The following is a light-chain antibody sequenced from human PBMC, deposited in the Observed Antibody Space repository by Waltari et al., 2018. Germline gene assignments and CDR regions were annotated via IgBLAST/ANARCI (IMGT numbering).Light chain of an antibody. Sequence: SYDLTQQPSVSVAPGETARITCGGDNIGGKSVHWYQQKPGQAPVVIIYYNTDRPSGIPERFSGSNSVNTATLIISRVEAGDEADYFCQVWHSSTNVIFGGGTKLTVV. CDR3: QVWHSSTNVI. J-gene: IGLJ2*01. V-gene: IGLV3-21*04. CDR1: NIGGKS. CDR2: YNT.